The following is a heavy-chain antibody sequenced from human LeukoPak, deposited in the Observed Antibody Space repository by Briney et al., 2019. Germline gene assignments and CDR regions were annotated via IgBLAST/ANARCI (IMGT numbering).Heavy chain of an antibody. CDR1: GFTFGSSA. Sequence: PGGSLRLSCAASGFTFGSSAMSWVRQAPGKGPEWVSTFSRSGPDTYYADSVKGRFTIFRDNSKNTLYLQMNSLRAEDTAVYYCARRATTERLNYFDPWGQGTQVTVSS. D-gene: IGHD4-11*01. V-gene: IGHV3-23*01. CDR2: FSRSGPDT. J-gene: IGHJ5*02. CDR3: ARRATTERLNYFDP.